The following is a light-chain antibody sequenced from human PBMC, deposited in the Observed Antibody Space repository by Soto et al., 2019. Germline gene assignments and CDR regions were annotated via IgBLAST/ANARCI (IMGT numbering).Light chain of an antibody. J-gene: IGLJ2*01. CDR1: SSDVGGYNY. Sequence: QSALTQPPSASGSPGQSVTISCTGTSSDVGGYNYVSWYQQYPGKAPKLMIYEVSKRPSGVPDRFSGSKSANTASLTVAGLQADDGADYYCSSYAGSNNFVVVGGGTQLTVL. V-gene: IGLV2-8*01. CDR2: EVS. CDR3: SSYAGSNNFVV.